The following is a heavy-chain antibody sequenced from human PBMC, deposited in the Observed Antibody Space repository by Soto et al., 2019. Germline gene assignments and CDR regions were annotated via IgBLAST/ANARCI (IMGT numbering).Heavy chain of an antibody. Sequence: EVQLVESGGGLVKPGGSLRLSCAASGFTFSSYSMNWVGQAPGKRLEWVSSISSSSSYIYYADSVKGRFTISRDNAKNSLYLQMNSLRAEDTAVYYCARDAFTYDYGDYGFLGGANFDYWGQGTLVTVSS. V-gene: IGHV3-21*01. J-gene: IGHJ4*02. CDR2: ISSSSSYI. CDR1: GFTFSSYS. D-gene: IGHD4-17*01. CDR3: ARDAFTYDYGDYGFLGGANFDY.